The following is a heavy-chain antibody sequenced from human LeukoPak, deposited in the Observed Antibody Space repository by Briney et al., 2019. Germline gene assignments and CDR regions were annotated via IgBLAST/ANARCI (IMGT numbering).Heavy chain of an antibody. D-gene: IGHD2-2*01. V-gene: IGHV3-7*01. CDR1: GFTFSSYA. Sequence: GGSLRLSCAASGFTFSSYAMSWVRQAPGKGLEWVANIQQHGSETYYVDSVKGRFTISRDNAKNSLYLQMNSLRAEDTAVYYCATYSSSNGREFQYWGQGTLVTVSS. CDR3: ATYSSSNGREFQY. CDR2: IQQHGSET. J-gene: IGHJ1*01.